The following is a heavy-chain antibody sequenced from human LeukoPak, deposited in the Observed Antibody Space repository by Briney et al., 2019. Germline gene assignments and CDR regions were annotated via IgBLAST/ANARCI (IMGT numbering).Heavy chain of an antibody. CDR2: INPTTGGT. Sequence: ASVKVSCKASGYTFTDYYIHWVRQAPGQGCEWMGWINPTTGGTNYAQKFQGRVTMTRDTSISTANMEVSRLRFDDTAVYYCAKVGPSGSFLYYFDYWGQGTLVTVSS. D-gene: IGHD1-26*01. CDR1: GYTFTDYY. V-gene: IGHV1-2*02. J-gene: IGHJ4*02. CDR3: AKVGPSGSFLYYFDY.